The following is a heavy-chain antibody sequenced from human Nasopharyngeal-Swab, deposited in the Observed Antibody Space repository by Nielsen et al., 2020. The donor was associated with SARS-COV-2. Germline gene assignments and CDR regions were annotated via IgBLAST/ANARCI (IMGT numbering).Heavy chain of an antibody. D-gene: IGHD5-18*01. CDR3: ARGDSYGASWYFDL. V-gene: IGHV1-69*04. CDR2: IIPILGIA. CDR1: GGTFSSYA. Sequence: SVKVSCKASGGTFSSYAISWVRQAPGQGLEWMGRIIPILGIANYAQKFQGRVTMTRNTSISTAYMELSSLRSEDTAVYYCARGDSYGASWYFDLWGRGTLVTVSS. J-gene: IGHJ2*01.